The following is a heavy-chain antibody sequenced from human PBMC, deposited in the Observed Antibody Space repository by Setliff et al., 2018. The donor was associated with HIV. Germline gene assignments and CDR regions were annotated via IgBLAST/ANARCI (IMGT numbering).Heavy chain of an antibody. CDR1: CGSISSGDYF. CDR3: ATSSGQWEPGY. V-gene: IGHV4-30-4*02. Sequence: PSETLSLTCTVSCGSISSGDYFLSWSRQAPGKGLEWFGCIYYSGSAYYNPTLQSRVTISVETSKNQFSRKLSSVTAADTAVYYFATSSGQWEPGYWGQGTWVTVSS. J-gene: IGHJ4*02. CDR2: IYYSGSA. D-gene: IGHD1-26*01.